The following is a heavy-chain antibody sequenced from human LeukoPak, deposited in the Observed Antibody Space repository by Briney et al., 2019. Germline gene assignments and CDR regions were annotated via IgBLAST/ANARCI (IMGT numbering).Heavy chain of an antibody. J-gene: IGHJ4*02. Sequence: GGSLRLSCAASGFTFSSYSMNWVRQAPGKGLEWVSSISSSSSYIYYADSVKGRFTISKDNAKNSLYLQMNSLRAEDTAIYYCAKADRADVPSKVDYWGQGTLVTVSS. D-gene: IGHD3-10*01. CDR1: GFTFSSYS. CDR3: AKADRADVPSKVDY. V-gene: IGHV3-21*04. CDR2: ISSSSSYI.